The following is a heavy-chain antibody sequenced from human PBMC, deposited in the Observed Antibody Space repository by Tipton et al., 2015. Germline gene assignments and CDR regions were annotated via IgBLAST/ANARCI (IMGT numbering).Heavy chain of an antibody. CDR2: IGRRGRTM. CDR1: AYSISTDYY. J-gene: IGHJ4*02. CDR3: GRGVDY. Sequence: LSLTCAVSAYSISTDYYWGWIRQAPGKGLEWVSSIGRRGRTMYYADSVRGRFTISRDNTRNSLYLQMNSLRAEDTAVYYCGRGVDYWGQGTLVTVSS. V-gene: IGHV3-11*01.